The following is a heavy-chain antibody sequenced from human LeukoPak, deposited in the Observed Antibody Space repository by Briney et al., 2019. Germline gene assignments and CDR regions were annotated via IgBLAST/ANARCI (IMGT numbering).Heavy chain of an antibody. V-gene: IGHV3-21*01. Sequence: GGSLRLSCAASGFTVSSKHMSWVRRAPGKGLEWVSSISSSSSYIYYADSVKGRFTISRDNAKNSLYLQMNSLRAEDTAVYYCARVPYSSGWLGYFDYWGQGTLVTVSS. CDR2: ISSSSSYI. D-gene: IGHD6-19*01. J-gene: IGHJ4*02. CDR3: ARVPYSSGWLGYFDY. CDR1: GFTVSSKH.